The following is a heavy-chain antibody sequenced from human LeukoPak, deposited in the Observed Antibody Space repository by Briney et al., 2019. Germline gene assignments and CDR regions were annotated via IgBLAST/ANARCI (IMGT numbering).Heavy chain of an antibody. D-gene: IGHD2-15*01. CDR2: IYPGDSDT. CDR1: GYSFTSYW. V-gene: IGHV5-51*01. CDR3: ARRVVVASTSLGDFDY. Sequence: GESLKISYKGSGYSFTSYWIAWVRQMPGKGLEWMGIIYPGDSDTRYSPSFQGLVTISADKSISTTYLQWRSLKASDTAMFFCARRVVVASTSLGDFDYWGQGTLVTVSS. J-gene: IGHJ4*02.